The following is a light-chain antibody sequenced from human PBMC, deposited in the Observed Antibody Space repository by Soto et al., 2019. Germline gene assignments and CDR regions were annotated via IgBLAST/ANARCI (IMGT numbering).Light chain of an antibody. CDR1: QSINNW. J-gene: IGKJ1*01. CDR3: QQYNTYWT. Sequence: DIQMTQSPSTLSASVGDRVTITCRASQSINNWLAWYQQKPGKAPKLMIYDASSLESGVPSRFSGRGSGTEFTLTISSLQPDDFASYYCQQYNTYWTVGQGT. V-gene: IGKV1-5*01. CDR2: DAS.